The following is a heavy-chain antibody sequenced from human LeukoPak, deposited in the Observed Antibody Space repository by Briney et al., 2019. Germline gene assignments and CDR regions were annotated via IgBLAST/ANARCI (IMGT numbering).Heavy chain of an antibody. Sequence: GASVKVSCKASGGTFSIYAISWVRQAPGQGLEWMGGIIPIFGTANYAQKFQGRVTITADESTSTAYMELSSLRSEDTAVYYCARGPPGIAARPTSDYYYYGMDVWGQGTTVTVSS. V-gene: IGHV1-69*13. CDR2: IIPIFGTA. CDR3: ARGPPGIAARPTSDYYYYGMDV. J-gene: IGHJ6*02. CDR1: GGTFSIYA. D-gene: IGHD6-6*01.